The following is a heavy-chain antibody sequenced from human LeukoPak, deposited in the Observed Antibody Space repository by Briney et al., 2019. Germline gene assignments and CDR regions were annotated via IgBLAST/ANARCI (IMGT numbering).Heavy chain of an antibody. CDR1: GFTFSSYG. CDR3: AREWRGIASHYHGMDV. J-gene: IGHJ6*02. D-gene: IGHD6-6*01. Sequence: GGSLRLSCAASGFTFSSYGIHWARQAPGKGLEWVAVISYDGSNKYYADSVKGRFTISRDNSKNTLYLRMNSLGVEDTAVYYCAREWRGIASHYHGMDVWGQGTTVTVSS. CDR2: ISYDGSNK. V-gene: IGHV3-30*03.